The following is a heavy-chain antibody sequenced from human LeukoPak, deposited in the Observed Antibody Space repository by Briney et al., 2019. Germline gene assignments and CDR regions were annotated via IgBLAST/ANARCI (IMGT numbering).Heavy chain of an antibody. D-gene: IGHD2/OR15-2a*01. V-gene: IGHV5-51*01. Sequence: GDSLKISCKGPEYDFANYWIGWVRPTPGRGLEWMGIAHPATSIIHYGPSFQGQVTISLDRSLSTAYLQWTSLKASDSGMYFCARRKFYDTYLDPWGRGTLVTVSS. CDR2: AHPATSII. J-gene: IGHJ5*02. CDR3: ARRKFYDTYLDP. CDR1: EYDFANYW.